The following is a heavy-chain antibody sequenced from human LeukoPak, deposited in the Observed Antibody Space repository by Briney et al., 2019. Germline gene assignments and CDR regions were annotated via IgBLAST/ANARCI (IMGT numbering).Heavy chain of an antibody. CDR2: INSDGSST. CDR3: ARLITYYYDSSGYYGDY. Sequence: PGGSLRLSCVASGFTFSSYWMYWVRQAPGKGLVWVSRINSDGSSTSYADSVKGRFTISRDNAKNTLYLQMNSLRVEDTAVYYCARLITYYYDSSGYYGDYWGQGTLVTVSS. J-gene: IGHJ4*01. D-gene: IGHD3-22*01. CDR1: GFTFSSYW. V-gene: IGHV3-74*01.